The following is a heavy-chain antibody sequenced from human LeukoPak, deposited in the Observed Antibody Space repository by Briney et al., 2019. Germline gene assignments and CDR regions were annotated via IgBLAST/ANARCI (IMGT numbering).Heavy chain of an antibody. CDR1: GFTVGSNY. CDR2: ISSGGTT. CDR3: ATRGAPGYYYGMDV. Sequence: PGGSLRLSCAASGFTVGSNYMSWVRQAPGKGLEWVSIISSGGTTSYADSAKGRFTISRDNSRNTLYLQMNSLRAEDTAVYYCATRGAPGYYYGMDVWGQGPRSPSP. J-gene: IGHJ6*02. D-gene: IGHD1-26*01. V-gene: IGHV3-66*01.